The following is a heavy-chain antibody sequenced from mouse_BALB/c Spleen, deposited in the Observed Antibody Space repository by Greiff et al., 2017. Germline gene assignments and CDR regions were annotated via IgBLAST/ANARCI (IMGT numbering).Heavy chain of an antibody. CDR2: IWAGGST. J-gene: IGHJ3*01. CDR3: ARERRGYDYSFAY. CDR1: GFSLTSYG. V-gene: IGHV2-9*02. Sequence: VKVVESGPGLVAPSQSLSITCTVSGFSLTSYGVHWVRQPPGKGLEWLGVIWAGGSTNYNSALMSRLSISKDNSKSQVFLKMNSLQTDDTAMYYCARERRGYDYSFAYWGQGTLVTVSA. D-gene: IGHD2-4*01.